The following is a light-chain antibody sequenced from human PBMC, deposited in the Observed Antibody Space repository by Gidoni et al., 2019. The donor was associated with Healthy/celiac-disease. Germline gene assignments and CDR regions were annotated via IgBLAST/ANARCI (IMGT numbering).Light chain of an antibody. CDR3: AAWDDSLNGWV. CDR2: SHN. V-gene: IGLV1-44*01. J-gene: IGLJ3*02. CDR1: SSNIGSNT. Sequence: QSVLTQPPSASGTPGQGVTISCSGSSSNIGSNTVNWYQQLPGTAPKLLIYSHNQRPSGVPDRISGSKSGTSASLAISGLQSEDEADYYCAAWDDSLNGWVFGGGTKLTVL.